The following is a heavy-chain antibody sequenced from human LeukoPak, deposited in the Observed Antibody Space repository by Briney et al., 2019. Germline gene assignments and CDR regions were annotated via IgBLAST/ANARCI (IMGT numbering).Heavy chain of an antibody. Sequence: GASVKVSCKASGYTFTSYDINWVRQATGQGLEWMGWMNPNSGNTGYAQKFQGRVTITRNTSISTAYMELSSLRSEDTAVYYCAKDSRLFGGVIAESLDYWGQGTLVTVSS. J-gene: IGHJ4*02. V-gene: IGHV1-8*03. CDR1: GYTFTSYD. CDR3: AKDSRLFGGVIAESLDY. CDR2: MNPNSGNT. D-gene: IGHD3-16*02.